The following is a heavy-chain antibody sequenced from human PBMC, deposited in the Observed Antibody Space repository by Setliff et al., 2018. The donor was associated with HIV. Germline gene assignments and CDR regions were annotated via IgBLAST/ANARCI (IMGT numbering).Heavy chain of an antibody. CDR2: VDYSGDT. D-gene: IGHD1-7*01. CDR1: GATIHYHY. J-gene: IGHJ3*01. CDR3: TRGPGGTVPKPLEAFDV. V-gene: IGHV4-59*11. Sequence: PSGTLSLTCSISGATIHYHYWSWIRQPPGKGLEWIGYVDYSGDTEYNPSLQSRATISRDPSKSQVSLTLNSATAADTAVYYCTRGPGGTVPKPLEAFDVWGRGAVVTVSS.